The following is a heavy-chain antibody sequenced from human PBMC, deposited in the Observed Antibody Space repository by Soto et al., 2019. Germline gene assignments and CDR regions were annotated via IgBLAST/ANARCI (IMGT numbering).Heavy chain of an antibody. V-gene: IGHV4-59*01. J-gene: IGHJ6*03. D-gene: IGHD4-17*01. CDR3: ARDGRAENDGDYGNYYYYYMDV. Sequence: QVQLQESGPGLVKPSETLSLTCTVSGGSISSYYWSWIRQPPGKGLEWIGYIYYSGSTNYNPSLKSRVTISVDTSKNQFSLKLSSVTAADTAVYYCARDGRAENDGDYGNYYYYYMDVWGKGTTVTVSS. CDR1: GGSISSYY. CDR2: IYYSGST.